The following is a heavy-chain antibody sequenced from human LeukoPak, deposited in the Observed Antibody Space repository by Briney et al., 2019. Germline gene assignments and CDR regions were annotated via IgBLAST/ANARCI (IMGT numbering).Heavy chain of an antibody. Sequence: SETLSLTCTVSGGSISSSSYYWGWIRQPPGKGLEWIGSIYYSGSTYYNPSLKSRVTISVDTSKNQFSLKLSSVTAADTAVYYCARNRRVSYSSGWYFYYYGMDVWGQGTTVPVSS. CDR3: ARNRRVSYSSGWYFYYYGMDV. V-gene: IGHV4-39*07. CDR2: IYYSGST. D-gene: IGHD6-19*01. J-gene: IGHJ6*02. CDR1: GGSISSSSYY.